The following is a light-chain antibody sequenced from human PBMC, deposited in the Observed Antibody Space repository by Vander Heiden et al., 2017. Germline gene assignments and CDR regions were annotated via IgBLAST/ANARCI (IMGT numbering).Light chain of an antibody. CDR1: HYISTY. CDR2: DAS. Sequence: IQVTQSPSSLSSSFGDTVSITCRARHYISTYLNWYQQKPGKAPKLLILDASSLQSGVPSRLSGSGSGTDFTLTISSLQPEDFATYFCQQSYSSPYTFGQGTKLEIK. J-gene: IGKJ2*01. CDR3: QQSYSSPYT. V-gene: IGKV1-39*01.